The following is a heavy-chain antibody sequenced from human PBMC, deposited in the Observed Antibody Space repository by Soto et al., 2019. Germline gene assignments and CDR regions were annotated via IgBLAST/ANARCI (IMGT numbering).Heavy chain of an antibody. Sequence: QMQLVQSGPEVKKPGTSVKVSCKASGFTFTSSAVQWVRQARGQRLEWIGWIVVGSGNTNYAQKFQERVTITRDMSTSTAYMELSSLRSEDTAVYYCAAIPYYYDSSGFDYWGQGTLVTVSS. CDR1: GFTFTSSA. V-gene: IGHV1-58*01. CDR3: AAIPYYYDSSGFDY. CDR2: IVVGSGNT. D-gene: IGHD3-22*01. J-gene: IGHJ4*02.